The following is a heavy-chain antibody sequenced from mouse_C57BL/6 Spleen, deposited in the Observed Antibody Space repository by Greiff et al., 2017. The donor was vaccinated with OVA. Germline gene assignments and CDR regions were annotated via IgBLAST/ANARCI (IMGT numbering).Heavy chain of an antibody. CDR2: IHPNSGST. Sequence: VKLMESGAELVKPGASVKLSCKASGYTFTSYWMHWVKQRPGQGLEWIGMIHPNSGSTNYNEKFKSKATLTVDKSSSTAYMQLSSLTSEDSAVYYCARGELGGGFAYWGQGTLVTVSA. D-gene: IGHD4-1*01. CDR1: GYTFTSYW. V-gene: IGHV1-64*01. CDR3: ARGELGGGFAY. J-gene: IGHJ3*01.